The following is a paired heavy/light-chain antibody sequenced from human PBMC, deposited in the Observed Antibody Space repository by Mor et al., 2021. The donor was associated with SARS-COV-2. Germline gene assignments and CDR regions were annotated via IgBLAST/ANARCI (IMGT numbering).Light chain of an antibody. V-gene: IGLV1-51*01. Sequence: QSVLTQPPSVSAAPGQKVTISCSGSSSNIGNNYVSWYQQLPGTAPKLLIYDNNKRPSGIPDRFSGSKSGNTASLTISGLQAEDEADYYCCSYAGSSTFPLYVFGTGTKVTVL. CDR3: CSYAGSSTFPLYV. CDR2: DNN. CDR1: SSNIGNNY. J-gene: IGLJ1*01.
Heavy chain of an antibody. V-gene: IGHV6-1*01. D-gene: IGHD5-18*01. CDR2: TYYRSKWYN. CDR3: ARDPDTAMAKFDY. CDR1: GDSVSSNSAA. Sequence: QVQLQQSGPGLVKPSQTLSLTCAISGDSVSSNSAAWNWIRQSPSRGLEWLGRTYYRSKWYNDYAVSVKSRITINPDTSKNQFSLQLNSVTPEDTAVYYCARDPDTAMAKFDYWGQGTLVTVSS. J-gene: IGHJ4*02.